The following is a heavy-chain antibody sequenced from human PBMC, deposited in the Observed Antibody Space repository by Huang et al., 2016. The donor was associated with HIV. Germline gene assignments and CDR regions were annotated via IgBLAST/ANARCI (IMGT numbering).Heavy chain of an antibody. D-gene: IGHD4-17*01. CDR2: MNPKSGHT. J-gene: IGHJ6*03. CDR1: GYTFSSHD. V-gene: IGHV1-8*01. CDR3: VRGTRYGDYGLRHYYYYMDV. Sequence: QVQLVQSGAEVKTPGASVTVSCKASGYTFSSHDINWVRQAPGQGLEWMGWMNPKSGHTGYSQKVQGRVNITRSTSITTADMELSSLRSADTAVYYCVRGTRYGDYGLRHYYYYMDVWGKGTTVTVSS.